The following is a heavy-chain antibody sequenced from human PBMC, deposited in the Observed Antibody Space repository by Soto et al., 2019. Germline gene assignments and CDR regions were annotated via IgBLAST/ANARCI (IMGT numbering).Heavy chain of an antibody. D-gene: IGHD5-18*01. CDR2: INHSGST. CDR1: GGSFSGYY. J-gene: IGHJ4*02. CDR3: ARGYSYGYFFDY. V-gene: IGHV4-34*01. Sequence: PSETLSLTCAVYGGSFSGYYWSWIRQPPGKGLEWIGEINHSGSTNYNPSLRSRVTISVDKSKNQFSLKLSSVTAADTAVYYCARGYSYGYFFDYWGQGTLVTVSS.